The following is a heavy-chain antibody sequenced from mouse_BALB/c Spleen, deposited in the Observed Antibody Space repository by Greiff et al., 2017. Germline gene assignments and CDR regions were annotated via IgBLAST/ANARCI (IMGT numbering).Heavy chain of an antibody. CDR3: ARDGNYVGVDY. V-gene: IGHV1-67*01. CDR2: ISTYYGNT. J-gene: IGHJ2*01. CDR1: GYTFTDYA. D-gene: IGHD2-1*01. Sequence: QVQLKESGPELVRPGVSVKISCKGSGYTFTDYAMHWVKQSHAKSLEWIGVISTYYGNTNYNQKFKGKATMTVDKSSSTAYMELARLTSEDSAIYYCARDGNYVGVDYWGQGTTLTVSS.